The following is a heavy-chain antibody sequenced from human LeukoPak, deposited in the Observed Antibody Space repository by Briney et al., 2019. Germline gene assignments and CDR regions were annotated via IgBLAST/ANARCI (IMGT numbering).Heavy chain of an antibody. J-gene: IGHJ4*02. D-gene: IGHD1-7*01. V-gene: IGHV4-39*01. CDR2: IYYSGST. CDR1: GGSISSYY. CDR3: ARRYNWNYVVDY. Sequence: SETLSLTCTDSGGSISSYYWGWIRQPPGKGLEWIGSIYYSGSTYYNPSLKSRVTLSVDTSKNQFSLKLSSVTAADTAVYYCARRYNWNYVVDYWGQGTLVTVSS.